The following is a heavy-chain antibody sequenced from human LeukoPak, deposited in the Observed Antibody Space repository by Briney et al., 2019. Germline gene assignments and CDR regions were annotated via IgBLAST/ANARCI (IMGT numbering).Heavy chain of an antibody. CDR1: GGTFSSYA. CDR2: INPNSGGT. J-gene: IGHJ4*02. V-gene: IGHV1-2*04. Sequence: GASVKVSCKASGGTFSSYAISWVRQAPGQGLEWMGWINPNSGGTNYAQKFQGWVTMTRDTSISTAYMELSRLRSDDTAVYYCARGSWFGEYYFDYWGQGTLVTVSS. CDR3: ARGSWFGEYYFDY. D-gene: IGHD3-10*01.